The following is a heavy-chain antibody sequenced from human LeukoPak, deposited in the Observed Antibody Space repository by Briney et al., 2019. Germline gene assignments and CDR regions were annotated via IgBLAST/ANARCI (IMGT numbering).Heavy chain of an antibody. V-gene: IGHV3-11*01. J-gene: IGHJ4*02. CDR2: ILNGGDTI. CDR3: AKGPLIEVAGTTWDY. CDR1: GFTFSNHY. Sequence: RPGGSLRLSCVASGFTFSNHYMSWVRQAPGKGLEWVSYILNGGDTIFYADSVKGRFTISRDNAKNSVYLQMNSLRAEDTAVYYCAKGPLIEVAGTTWDYWGQGTLVTVSS. D-gene: IGHD6-19*01.